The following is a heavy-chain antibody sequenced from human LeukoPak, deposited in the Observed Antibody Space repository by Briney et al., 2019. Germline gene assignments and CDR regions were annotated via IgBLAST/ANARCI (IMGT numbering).Heavy chain of an antibody. V-gene: IGHV3-23*01. CDR3: VKRRPAMTDAHHGDVVTTTLDGFDL. D-gene: IGHD2-21*02. J-gene: IGHJ3*01. CDR1: GFDFSAYA. CDR2: VSGSGYRK. Sequence: GGSLRLSCAASGFDFSAYAMTWVRQAPGKGLEWVATVSGSGYRKYYADSVKGRFTISRDNAKKTIFVQMHSLRAEDTAQYFCVKRRPAMTDAHHGDVVTTTLDGFDLWGQGAMVTVSS.